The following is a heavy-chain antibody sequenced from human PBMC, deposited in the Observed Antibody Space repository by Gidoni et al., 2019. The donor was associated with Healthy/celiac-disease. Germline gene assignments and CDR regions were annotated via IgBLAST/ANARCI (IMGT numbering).Heavy chain of an antibody. CDR2: INHSGST. Sequence: QVQLQQWGAGLLKPSETLSLTCAVYGGSFSGYYWSWIRQPPGKGLEWIGEINHSGSTNYNPSIKSRVTISVDTSKNQFSLKLSSVTAADTAVYYCARVTTTVVTPFLDYWGQGTLVTVSS. J-gene: IGHJ4*01. V-gene: IGHV4-34*01. CDR1: GGSFSGYY. D-gene: IGHD4-17*01. CDR3: ARVTTTVVTPFLDY.